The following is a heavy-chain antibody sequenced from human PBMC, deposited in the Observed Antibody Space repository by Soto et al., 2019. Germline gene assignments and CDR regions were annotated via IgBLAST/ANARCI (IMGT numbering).Heavy chain of an antibody. Sequence: QVHLQESGPGLVKPSGTLSLTCAVSGDSISRSNWWSWVRQPPGKGLEWIGEIYYSGNINYNPSLKSRVTISVDKSKNQFSLKLSSVTAADTAVYYCTRDVGNFYDSSPTGQFDFWGQGTLVTVSS. D-gene: IGHD3-22*01. V-gene: IGHV4-4*02. CDR1: GDSISRSNW. CDR3: TRDVGNFYDSSPTGQFDF. CDR2: IYYSGNI. J-gene: IGHJ4*02.